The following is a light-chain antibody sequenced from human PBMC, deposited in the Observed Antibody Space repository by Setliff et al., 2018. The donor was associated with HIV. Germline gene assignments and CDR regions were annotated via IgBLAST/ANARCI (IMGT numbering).Light chain of an antibody. Sequence: QSALTQPASVSGSPGQSITISCTGTSSDIGGYNFVSWYQHHPGKAPKLMIYEVTNRPSGVSNRFSGSKSGNTASLTISGLQADVEADYYCSSYTSSSPYVFGTGTKVTVL. CDR2: EVT. J-gene: IGLJ1*01. V-gene: IGLV2-14*01. CDR1: SSDIGGYNF. CDR3: SSYTSSSPYV.